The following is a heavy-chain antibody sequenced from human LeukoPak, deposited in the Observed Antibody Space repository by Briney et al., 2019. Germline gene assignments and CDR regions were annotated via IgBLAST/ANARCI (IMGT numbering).Heavy chain of an antibody. V-gene: IGHV4-39*01. Sequence: PSETLSLTCTVSGASISSTSYCWVWIRQPPGKGLEWIGTIYYSGSTYYNPSLKSRVTISVDTSKNQFSLNLSSVTAADTAVYYCARRWAGTGCDHSNCYSPYWGQGTLVTVSS. CDR3: ARRWAGTGCDHSNCYSPY. CDR2: IYYSGST. J-gene: IGHJ4*02. CDR1: GASISSTSYC. D-gene: IGHD2-15*01.